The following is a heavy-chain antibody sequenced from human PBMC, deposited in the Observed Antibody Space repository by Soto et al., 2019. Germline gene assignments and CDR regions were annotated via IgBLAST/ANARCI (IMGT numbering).Heavy chain of an antibody. V-gene: IGHV1-3*01. CDR3: ARDTLRAYSGSSVSWFDP. CDR2: INAGNGNT. J-gene: IGHJ5*02. D-gene: IGHD6-6*01. CDR1: GYTFTSYA. Sequence: ASVKVSCKXSGYTFTSYAMHWVRQAPGQRLEWMGWINAGNGNTKYSQKFQGRVTITRDTSASTAYMELSSLRSEDTAVYYCARDTLRAYSGSSVSWFDPWGQGTLVTVS.